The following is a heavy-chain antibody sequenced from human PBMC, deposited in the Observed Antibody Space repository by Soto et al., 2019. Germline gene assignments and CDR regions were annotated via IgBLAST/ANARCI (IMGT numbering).Heavy chain of an antibody. J-gene: IGHJ6*02. V-gene: IGHV1-3*01. CDR2: INAGNGNT. D-gene: IGHD1-20*01. CDR3: ARPNWKGYYYYGMDV. CDR1: GYTFTSYA. Sequence: VASVKVSCKASGYTFTSYAMHWVRQAPGQRLEWMGWINAGNGNTKYSQKFQGRVTITRDTSASTAYMELSSLRSEDTAVYYCARPNWKGYYYYGMDVWGQGTTVTVSS.